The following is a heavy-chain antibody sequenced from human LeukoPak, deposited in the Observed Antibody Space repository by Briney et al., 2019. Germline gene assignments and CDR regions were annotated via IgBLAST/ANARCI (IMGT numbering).Heavy chain of an antibody. V-gene: IGHV4-59*01. Sequence: PSETLSLTCTVSGGSTSSYYWSWIRQPPGKGLEWIGYIYYSGSTNYNPSLKSRVTISVDTPKNQFSLKLSSVTAADTAVYYCARAGLYYYYGMDVWGQGTTVTVSS. CDR3: ARAGLYYYYGMDV. CDR1: GGSTSSYY. J-gene: IGHJ6*02. CDR2: IYYSGST.